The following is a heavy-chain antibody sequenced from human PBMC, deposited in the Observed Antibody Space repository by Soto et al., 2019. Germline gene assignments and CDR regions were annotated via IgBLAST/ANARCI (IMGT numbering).Heavy chain of an antibody. CDR3: ARDRYYYDSSGRSSGAFDI. J-gene: IGHJ3*02. D-gene: IGHD3-22*01. CDR2: IIPIFGTA. Sequence: QVQLVQSGAEVKKPGSSVKVSCKASGGTFSSYAISWVRQAPGQGLEWMGGIIPIFGTANYAQKFQGRVTITADESTSTAYMERSSLRSEDTAVYYCARDRYYYDSSGRSSGAFDIWGQGTMVTVSS. V-gene: IGHV1-69*12. CDR1: GGTFSSYA.